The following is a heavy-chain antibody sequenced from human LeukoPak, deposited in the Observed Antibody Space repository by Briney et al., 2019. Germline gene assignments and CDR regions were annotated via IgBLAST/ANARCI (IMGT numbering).Heavy chain of an antibody. CDR1: GYSFTGYY. J-gene: IGHJ4*02. Sequence: ASVKVSCKASGYSFTGYYIHWVRQAPGQGLEWMGWINPNSGATNYAQKFQGRVTLTRDTSINTIYMELSRLTSDDTAVYYCARDLNHHVWGDYRYTGAVDSWGQGTLLTVSS. CDR3: ARDLNHHVWGDYRYTGAVDS. D-gene: IGHD3-16*02. CDR2: INPNSGAT. V-gene: IGHV1-2*02.